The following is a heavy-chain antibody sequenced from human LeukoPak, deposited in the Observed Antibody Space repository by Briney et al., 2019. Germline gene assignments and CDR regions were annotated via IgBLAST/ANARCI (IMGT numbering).Heavy chain of an antibody. CDR1: GFTFSSYE. J-gene: IGHJ4*02. D-gene: IGHD3-10*01. Sequence: GGSLRLSCAASGFTFSSYEMHWVRQAPGKGLEWVSYISTSGTTIYYADSVKGRFTISRDNAKNSLHLQMNSLRAEDTAVYYCARAGGSGSYYDLDYWGQGSLVTVSS. CDR2: ISTSGTTI. CDR3: ARAGGSGSYYDLDY. V-gene: IGHV3-48*03.